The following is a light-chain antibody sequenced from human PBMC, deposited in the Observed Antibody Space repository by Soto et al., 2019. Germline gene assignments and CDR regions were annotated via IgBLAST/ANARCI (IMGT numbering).Light chain of an antibody. CDR1: QSISGS. Sequence: DIQMTQSPSTLSASVGDRVTITCRASQSISGSLAWYQQKPGKALKLLIYEASNLISGVPSRFSGSGSATEYTLAICSLQPDVSASYYCPRSNGSWTLGQGTGVESK. J-gene: IGKJ1*01. V-gene: IGKV1-5*03. CDR3: PRSNGSWT. CDR2: EAS.